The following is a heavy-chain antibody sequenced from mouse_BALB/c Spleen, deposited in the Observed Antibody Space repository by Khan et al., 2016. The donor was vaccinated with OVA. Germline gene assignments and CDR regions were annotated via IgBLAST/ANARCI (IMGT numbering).Heavy chain of an antibody. J-gene: IGHJ4*01. CDR2: ISNSGNT. CDR3: ASELGRYYAMDY. Sequence: EVQLQESGPGLVKPSQSLSLTCTVTGYSITSDYAWNWIRQFPGNKLEWMGYISNSGNTNYNPSLKSRISITRDTSKNQFFLQLNSVTTEDTATYYCASELGRYYAMDYWGRGTSVTVSS. CDR1: GYSITSDYA. D-gene: IGHD4-1*01. V-gene: IGHV3-2*02.